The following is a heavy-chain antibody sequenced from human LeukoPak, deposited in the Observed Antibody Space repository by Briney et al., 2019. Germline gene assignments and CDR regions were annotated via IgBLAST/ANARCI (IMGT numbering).Heavy chain of an antibody. CDR3: ARHGGISGVGPTEDY. J-gene: IGHJ4*02. CDR2: IHNAGST. Sequence: SETLSLTCTASGDSISSSTYYWGWIRQPPGKGLEWIGSIHNAGSTYYNPSLKSRVSISVDTSKAHFSLKLRSATAADTAVYYCARHGGISGVGPTEDYWGQGTLVTVSS. CDR1: GDSISSSTYY. V-gene: IGHV4-39*01. D-gene: IGHD1-26*01.